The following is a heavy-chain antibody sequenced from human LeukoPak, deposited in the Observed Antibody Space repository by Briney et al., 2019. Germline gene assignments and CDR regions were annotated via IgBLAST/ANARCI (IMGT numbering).Heavy chain of an antibody. CDR1: GFTFSSYA. D-gene: IGHD2-15*01. CDR3: GSYDHWYYFDY. CDR2: ISGSGGST. V-gene: IGHV3-23*01. J-gene: IGHJ4*02. Sequence: PEGSLRLSCAASGFTFSSYAMSWVRQAPGKGLEWVSAISGSGGSTYYADSVKGRFTISRDNSKNTLYLQMNSLRAEDTAVYYCGSYDHWYYFDYWGQGTLVTVSS.